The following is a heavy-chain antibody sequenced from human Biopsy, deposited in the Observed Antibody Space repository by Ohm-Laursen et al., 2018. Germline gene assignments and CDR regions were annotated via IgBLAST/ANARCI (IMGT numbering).Heavy chain of an antibody. CDR2: INHSGRT. Sequence: TLSLTCTVYGESFNGYYWSWIRQTPGKGLEWIGEINHSGRTNYNPSLKSRVTISVDTSKNQFSLKVRSVTAADTAVYYCVRGVDYYDPYHYYALDVWGQGTTVTVSS. J-gene: IGHJ6*02. CDR1: GESFNGYY. D-gene: IGHD3-22*01. CDR3: VRGVDYYDPYHYYALDV. V-gene: IGHV4-34*01.